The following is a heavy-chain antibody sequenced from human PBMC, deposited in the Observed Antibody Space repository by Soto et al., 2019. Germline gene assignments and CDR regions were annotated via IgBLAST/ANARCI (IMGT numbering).Heavy chain of an antibody. V-gene: IGHV3-23*01. Sequence: PGGSLRLSCAASGFPFSSYAMSWVRQAPGKGLEWVSAISGSGGSTYYADSVKGRFTISRDNSKNTLYLQMNSLRAEDTAVYYCAKLIGSNSWYYYGMDVWGQGTTVTVSS. J-gene: IGHJ6*02. CDR2: ISGSGGST. D-gene: IGHD2-2*01. CDR3: AKLIGSNSWYYYGMDV. CDR1: GFPFSSYA.